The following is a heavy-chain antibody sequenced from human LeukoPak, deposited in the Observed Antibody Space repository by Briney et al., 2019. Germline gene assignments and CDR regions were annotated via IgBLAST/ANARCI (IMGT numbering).Heavy chain of an antibody. CDR1: GFTFSSYA. CDR3: AKAKLAGGYYFDY. Sequence: GGSLRLCCAASGFTFSSYAMSWVRQAPGKGLEWVSAISGSGGSTYYADSVKGRFTISRDNSKNTLYLQMNSLRAEDTAVYYCAKAKLAGGYYFDYWGQGTLVTVSS. V-gene: IGHV3-23*01. CDR2: ISGSGGST. J-gene: IGHJ4*02. D-gene: IGHD6-19*01.